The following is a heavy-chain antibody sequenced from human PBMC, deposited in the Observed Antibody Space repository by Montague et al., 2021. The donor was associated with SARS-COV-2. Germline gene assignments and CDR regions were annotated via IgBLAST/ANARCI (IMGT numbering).Heavy chain of an antibody. CDR3: ARARITGTTKDYYGMDV. Sequence: GKNNYNPSLKSRVSMLVDASKNQLSLKLSSVTAADTAIYYCARARITGTTKDYYGMDVWGKGTTVTVSA. J-gene: IGHJ6*04. CDR2: GKN. V-gene: IGHV4-4*07. D-gene: IGHD1-7*01.